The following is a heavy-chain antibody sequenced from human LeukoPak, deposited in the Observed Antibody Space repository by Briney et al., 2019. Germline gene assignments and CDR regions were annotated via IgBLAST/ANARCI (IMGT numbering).Heavy chain of an antibody. Sequence: ASVRVSCKASGYTFTGYYMHWVRQAPGQGLEWMGWINPNSGGTNYTQKLQGRVTMTTDTSTSTAHMELRSLRSDDTAVYYCARGSRDDYSNYAPDYWGQGTLVTVSS. D-gene: IGHD4-4*01. V-gene: IGHV1-2*02. CDR2: INPNSGGT. J-gene: IGHJ4*02. CDR1: GYTFTGYY. CDR3: ARGSRDDYSNYAPDY.